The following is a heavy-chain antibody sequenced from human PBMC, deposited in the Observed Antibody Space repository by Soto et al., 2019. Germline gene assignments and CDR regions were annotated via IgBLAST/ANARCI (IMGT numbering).Heavy chain of an antibody. D-gene: IGHD2-15*01. J-gene: IGHJ4*02. Sequence: QVQLVQSGAEVKKPGASVKVSCKASGYTFTSYYMHWVRQAPGQGLEWMGIINPSGSTSYAQKFQGRVTMTRDTATSTVYMELRSLRSGDTAVYYCARVYCSGGSCYSIDYWGQGTLVTVSS. CDR2: INPSGST. V-gene: IGHV1-46*03. CDR1: GYTFTSYY. CDR3: ARVYCSGGSCYSIDY.